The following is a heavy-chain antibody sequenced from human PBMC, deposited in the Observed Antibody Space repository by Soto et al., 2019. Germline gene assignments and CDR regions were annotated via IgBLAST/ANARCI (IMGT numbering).Heavy chain of an antibody. V-gene: IGHV3-30*03. D-gene: IGHD3-3*01. CDR3: TRDRVWSRLRVYGMDV. Sequence: QVQLVESGGGVVQSGRSLRLSCVTSGFRFGDYAMHWVRQAPGKGLEWVAVISYDGRHTYYADSVKGRFTISRDNSRNTLSLQTHSLRDDPAVYYCTRDRVWSRLRVYGMDVLCRGTTVTVSS. CDR1: GFRFGDYA. J-gene: IGHJ6*02. CDR2: ISYDGRHT.